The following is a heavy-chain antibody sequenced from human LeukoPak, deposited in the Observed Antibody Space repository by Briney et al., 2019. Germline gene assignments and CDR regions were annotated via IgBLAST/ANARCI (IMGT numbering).Heavy chain of an antibody. V-gene: IGHV1-18*01. D-gene: IGHD1-26*01. CDR2: ISAYNGNT. Sequence: GASVKVSCKASGYTFTSYGISRVRQAPGQGLEWMGWISAYNGNTNYAQKLQGRVTMTTDTSTSTAYMELRSLRSDDTAVYYCARLSATRFSYYYYYMDVWGKGTTVTVSS. J-gene: IGHJ6*03. CDR1: GYTFTSYG. CDR3: ARLSATRFSYYYYYMDV.